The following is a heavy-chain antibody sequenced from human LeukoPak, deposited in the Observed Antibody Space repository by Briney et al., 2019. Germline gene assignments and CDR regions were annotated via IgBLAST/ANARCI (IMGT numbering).Heavy chain of an antibody. D-gene: IGHD3-22*01. CDR2: IHYSGNT. V-gene: IGHV4-28*01. Sequence: SETLSPTCAVSGYSISSGNWWGWIRRPPGQGLEWIGYIHYSGNTYYNPSLKSRVTMSVDTSKNQFSLTLSSVTAVDTAVYHCARYYDSRTTFDYWGQGALVTVSS. CDR3: ARYYDSRTTFDY. J-gene: IGHJ4*02. CDR1: GYSISSGNW.